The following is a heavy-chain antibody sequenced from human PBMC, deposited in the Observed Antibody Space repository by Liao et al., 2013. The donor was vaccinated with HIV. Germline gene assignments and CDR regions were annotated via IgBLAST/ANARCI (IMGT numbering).Heavy chain of an antibody. D-gene: IGHD6-19*01. CDR2: IYTSGST. CDR3: VRQWLDGGAFDI. CDR1: GGSISSGSYY. J-gene: IGHJ3*02. Sequence: QVQLQESGPGLVKPSETLSLTCTVSGGSISSGSYYWSWIRQPAGKGLEWIGRIYTSGSTNYNPSLKSRVTISVDTSKNQFSLKLSSVTAADTALYYCVRQWLDGGAFDIWGQGTMVTVSS. V-gene: IGHV4-61*02.